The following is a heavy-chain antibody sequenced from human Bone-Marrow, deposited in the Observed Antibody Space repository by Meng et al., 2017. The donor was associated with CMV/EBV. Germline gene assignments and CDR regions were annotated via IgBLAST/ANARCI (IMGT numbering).Heavy chain of an antibody. D-gene: IGHD1-1*01. CDR1: GLTFSIYP. CDR3: ARDFNSGNWFDP. CDR2: ISYDGSKK. Sequence: GESLKISCAASGLTFSIYPMHWVRQAPGKGLEWVAVISYDGSKKYYADSVKGRFTISRDNSKNTLYMQMNSLRADDTGVYHCARDFNSGNWFDPWGQGTLVTFSS. J-gene: IGHJ5*02. V-gene: IGHV3-30*04.